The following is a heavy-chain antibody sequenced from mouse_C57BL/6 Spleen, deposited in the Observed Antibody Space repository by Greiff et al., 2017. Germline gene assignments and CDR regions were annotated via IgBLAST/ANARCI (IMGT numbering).Heavy chain of an antibody. CDR3: ARGGDYDTYAMDY. D-gene: IGHD2-4*01. CDR1: GYSFTGYY. CDR2: INPSTGGT. Sequence: EVQLQESGPELVKPGASVKISCKASGYSFTGYYMNWVKQSPEKTLEWFGVINPSTGGTTSNQKFKAKAKLTVDKSSSAGYMQLKGLTSEDSAVYYCARGGDYDTYAMDYWGQGTTVTVSS. J-gene: IGHJ4*01. V-gene: IGHV1-42*01.